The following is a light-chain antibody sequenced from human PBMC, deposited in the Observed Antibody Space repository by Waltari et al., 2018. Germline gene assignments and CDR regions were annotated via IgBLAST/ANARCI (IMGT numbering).Light chain of an antibody. CDR2: EGS. CDR1: SSGVGHNYF. J-gene: IGLJ2*01. Sequence: QSALTQPASVSGSPGQSITISCTGTSSGVGHNYFVSWYQHHPGKAPKLIIYEGSTRPSGISNRFSGFRAGNMASLTISGLQAEDEADYYCCSYATYSPVLLGGGTKLTVL. CDR3: CSYATYSPVL. V-gene: IGLV2-23*01.